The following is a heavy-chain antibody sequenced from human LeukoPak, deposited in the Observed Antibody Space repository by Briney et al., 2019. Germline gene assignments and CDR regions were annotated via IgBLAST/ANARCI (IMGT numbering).Heavy chain of an antibody. CDR1: GFTVTNYY. D-gene: IGHD5-18*01. Sequence: GGSLRLSCAASGFTVTNYYMSWVRQAPGKGLEWVAVIYSGDSTYYADSVKGRFTISRDNSKNTLYLQMNSLRAEDTAMYYCARFPRYGYGYSFDYWGQGTLVTVSS. J-gene: IGHJ4*02. CDR3: ARFPRYGYGYSFDY. CDR2: IYSGDST. V-gene: IGHV3-53*01.